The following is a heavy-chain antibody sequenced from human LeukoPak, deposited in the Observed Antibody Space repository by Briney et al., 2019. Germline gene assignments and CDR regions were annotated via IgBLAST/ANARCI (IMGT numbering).Heavy chain of an antibody. Sequence: GGSLRLFCAASGFTFSSYGMHWVRQAPGKGLEWVAVISYDGSNKYYADSVKGRFTISRDNSKNTLYLQMNSLRAEDTAVYYCAKEGQWLGYFDYWGQGTLVTVSS. CDR1: GFTFSSYG. CDR2: ISYDGSNK. CDR3: AKEGQWLGYFDY. D-gene: IGHD6-19*01. V-gene: IGHV3-30*18. J-gene: IGHJ4*02.